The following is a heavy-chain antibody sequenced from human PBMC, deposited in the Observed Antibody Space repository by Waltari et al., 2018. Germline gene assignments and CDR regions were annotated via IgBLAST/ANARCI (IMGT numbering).Heavy chain of an antibody. V-gene: IGHV4-59*01. Sequence: QVQLQESGPGLVKPSETLSLTCTVSGGSISTYYWTWIRQPPGKGLEWIGYIYYSGSTNYNPSLKSRRTMSVDTSKNQFSLRLSSVTAADTAVYYCARGSFGVVIRSVYYYMDVWGKGTTVTVSS. CDR1: GGSISTYY. CDR3: ARGSFGVVIRSVYYYMDV. J-gene: IGHJ6*03. CDR2: IYYSGST. D-gene: IGHD3-3*02.